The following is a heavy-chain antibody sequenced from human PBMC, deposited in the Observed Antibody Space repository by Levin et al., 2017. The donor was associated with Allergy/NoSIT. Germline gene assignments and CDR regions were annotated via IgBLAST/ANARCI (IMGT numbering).Heavy chain of an antibody. Sequence: SCAASGFTFSSYGMHWVRQAPGKGLEWVAVISYDGSNKYYADSVKGRFTISRDNSKNTLYLQMNSLRAEDTAVYYCAKDQGGVVVIVPAAPSRGYYYYGMDVWGQGTTVTVSS. J-gene: IGHJ6*02. D-gene: IGHD2-2*01. CDR2: ISYDGSNK. CDR3: AKDQGGVVVIVPAAPSRGYYYYGMDV. CDR1: GFTFSSYG. V-gene: IGHV3-30*18.